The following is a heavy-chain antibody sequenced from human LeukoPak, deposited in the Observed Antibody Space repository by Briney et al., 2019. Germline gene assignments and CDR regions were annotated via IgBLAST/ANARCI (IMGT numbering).Heavy chain of an antibody. J-gene: IGHJ4*02. CDR1: GGSISSSNW. CDR2: IYHSGST. Sequence: SGTLSLTCAVSGGSISSSNWWSWVRQPPGKGLEWIGEIYHSGSTNYNPSLKSRVTISVDKSKNQFSLKLSSVTAADTAVYYCARKVGKNSGWYNYWGQGTLVTVSS. V-gene: IGHV4-4*02. CDR3: ARKVGKNSGWYNY. D-gene: IGHD6-19*01.